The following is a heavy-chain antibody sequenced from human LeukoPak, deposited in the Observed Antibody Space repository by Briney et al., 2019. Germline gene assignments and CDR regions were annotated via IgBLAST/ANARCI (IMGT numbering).Heavy chain of an antibody. D-gene: IGHD4-17*01. V-gene: IGHV4-34*01. CDR3: ARGQGTVTTH. J-gene: IGHJ4*02. CDR2: INHSGSA. Sequence: PSETLSLTCTVSGGSFSGYYWTWIRQPPGKGLEWIGEINHSGSANYNPSLKSRVTISLDTSKNQFSLKLSSVTAADTAVYYCARGQGTVTTHWGQGTLVTVSS. CDR1: GGSFSGYY.